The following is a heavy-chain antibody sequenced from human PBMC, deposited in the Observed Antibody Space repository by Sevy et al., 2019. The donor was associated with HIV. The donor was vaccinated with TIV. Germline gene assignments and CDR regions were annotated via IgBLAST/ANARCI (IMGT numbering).Heavy chain of an antibody. Sequence: GGSLRLSCAASGFSVSSSYVTWVRQAPGKGLGWVSVISTDGSTYYADSVKGRFTISRDSSKNTLSLQMNSLRGEDTAVYYCARASRVTLILIVRIGWHFDLWGRGTLVIVSS. J-gene: IGHJ2*01. CDR1: GFSVSSSY. D-gene: IGHD3-22*01. CDR3: ARASRVTLILIVRIGWHFDL. CDR2: ISTDGST. V-gene: IGHV3-53*01.